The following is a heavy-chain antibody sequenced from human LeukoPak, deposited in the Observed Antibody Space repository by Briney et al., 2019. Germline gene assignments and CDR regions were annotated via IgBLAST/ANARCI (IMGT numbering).Heavy chain of an antibody. CDR2: ISSSSSYI. Sequence: GGSLRLSCAASGFTFSSYSMNWVRQAPGKGLEWVSSISSSSSYIYYADSVKGRFTISRDNAKNSLYLQMNSLRAEDTAVYYCARSAGTTPYDAFDIWGQGTMVTVSS. D-gene: IGHD6-13*01. CDR3: ARSAGTTPYDAFDI. J-gene: IGHJ3*02. V-gene: IGHV3-21*01. CDR1: GFTFSSYS.